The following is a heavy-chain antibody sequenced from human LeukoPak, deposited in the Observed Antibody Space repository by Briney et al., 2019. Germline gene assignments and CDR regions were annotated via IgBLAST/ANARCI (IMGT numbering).Heavy chain of an antibody. CDR2: INPNSGGT. V-gene: IGHV1-2*02. Sequence: ASVKVSCKASGYTFTGYYMHWVRQAPGQGLEWMGWINPNSGGTNYAQKFQGRVTMTRDTSISTAYMELSRLRSDDTAVYYCARIPGIAAAGTGYWGQGTLVTVSS. CDR3: ARIPGIAAAGTGY. J-gene: IGHJ4*02. D-gene: IGHD6-13*01. CDR1: GYTFTGYY.